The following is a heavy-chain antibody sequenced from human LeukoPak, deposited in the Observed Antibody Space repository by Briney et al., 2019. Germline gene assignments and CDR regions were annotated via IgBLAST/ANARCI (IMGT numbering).Heavy chain of an antibody. J-gene: IGHJ4*02. D-gene: IGHD1-20*01. CDR3: ARDRLYNWNDPYYFDY. CDR2: ISSSGSTI. V-gene: IGHV3-48*03. CDR1: GFTFSSYE. Sequence: GGSLRLSCAVSGFTFSSYEMNWVRQAPGKGLEWVSYISSSGSTIYYADSVKGRFTISRDNAKNSLYLQMNSLRAEDTAVYYCARDRLYNWNDPYYFDYWGQGTLVTVSS.